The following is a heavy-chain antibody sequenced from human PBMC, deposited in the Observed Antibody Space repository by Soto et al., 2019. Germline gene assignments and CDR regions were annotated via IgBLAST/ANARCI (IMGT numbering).Heavy chain of an antibody. CDR3: ARDRHDSSGYSAYYYYGMDV. D-gene: IGHD3-22*01. CDR2: IIPIFGTA. CDR1: GGTFSSYA. J-gene: IGHJ6*02. V-gene: IGHV1-69*13. Sequence: SVKVSCKASGGTFSSYAISWVRQAPGQGLEWMGGIIPIFGTANYAQKFQGRVTITADESTSTAYMELSSLRSEDTAVYYCARDRHDSSGYSAYYYYGMDVWGQGTTVTVSS.